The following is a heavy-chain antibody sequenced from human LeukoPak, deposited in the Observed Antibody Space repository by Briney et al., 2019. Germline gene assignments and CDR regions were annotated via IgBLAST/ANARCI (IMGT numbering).Heavy chain of an antibody. CDR3: ARDAGVYDYVWGSTNWFDP. V-gene: IGHV1-69*05. J-gene: IGHJ5*02. D-gene: IGHD3-16*01. CDR1: GGTFSSYA. Sequence: SVKVSXKASGGTFSSYAISWVRQAPGQGLEWMGRIIPIFGTANYAQKFQGRVTITTDESTSTAYMELSSLRSEDTAVYYCARDAGVYDYVWGSTNWFDPWGQGTLVTVSS. CDR2: IIPIFGTA.